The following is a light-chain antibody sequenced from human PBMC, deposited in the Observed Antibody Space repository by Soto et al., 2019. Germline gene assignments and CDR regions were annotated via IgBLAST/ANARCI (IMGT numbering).Light chain of an antibody. Sequence: QSALTQPPSASGSPGQSVTISCTGTSSDVGGYNYVSWYQQHPGKAPKLMIYEAIKRPSGISNRFSASVSGNTASLTVSGLQAEDEADYYCCSCAGPSTWVFGGGTKLTVL. CDR2: EAI. CDR3: CSCAGPSTWV. CDR1: SSDVGGYNY. J-gene: IGLJ3*02. V-gene: IGLV2-8*01.